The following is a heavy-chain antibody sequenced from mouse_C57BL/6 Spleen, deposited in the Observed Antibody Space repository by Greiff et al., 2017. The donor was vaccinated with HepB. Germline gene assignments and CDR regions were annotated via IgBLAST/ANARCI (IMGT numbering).Heavy chain of an antibody. D-gene: IGHD1-1*01. Sequence: QIQLQQPGAELVKPGASVKLSCKASGYTFTSYWMHWVKQRPGQGLEWIGMIHPNSGSTNYNEKFKSKATLTVDKSSSTAYMQLSSLTSEDSAVYYCARGTTVLGDWFAYWGQGTLVTVSA. CDR1: GYTFTSYW. CDR2: IHPNSGST. V-gene: IGHV1-64*01. CDR3: ARGTTVLGDWFAY. J-gene: IGHJ3*01.